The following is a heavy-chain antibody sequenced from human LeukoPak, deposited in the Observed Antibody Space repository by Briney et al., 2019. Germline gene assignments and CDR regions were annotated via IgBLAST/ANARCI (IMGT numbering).Heavy chain of an antibody. CDR1: GYSISSGYY. D-gene: IGHD3-10*01. CDR2: IYYSGST. Sequence: PPKTLSLTCTVSGYSISSGYYWGWIRQPPGKGLEWIGYIYYSGSTNYNPSLKSRVTISVDTSKNQFSLKLSSVTAADTAVYYCAGRYYYGSGTLDPWGQGTLVTVSS. J-gene: IGHJ5*02. CDR3: AGRYYYGSGTLDP. V-gene: IGHV4-61*01.